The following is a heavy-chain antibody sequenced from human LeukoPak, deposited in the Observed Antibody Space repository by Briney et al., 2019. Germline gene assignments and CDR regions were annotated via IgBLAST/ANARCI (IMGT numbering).Heavy chain of an antibody. D-gene: IGHD4-17*01. CDR2: ISYDGSNK. Sequence: GRSLRLSCAASGFTFSSYAMHWVRQAPGKGLEWVAVISYDGSNKYYADSVKGRFTISRDNAKNSLYLQMNSLRAEDTAVYYCARDRYYGDYFDYWGQGTLVTVSS. CDR1: GFTFSSYA. J-gene: IGHJ4*02. CDR3: ARDRYYGDYFDY. V-gene: IGHV3-30*04.